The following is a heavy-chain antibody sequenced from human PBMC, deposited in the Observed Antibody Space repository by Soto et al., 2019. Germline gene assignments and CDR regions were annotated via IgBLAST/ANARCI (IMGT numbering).Heavy chain of an antibody. CDR2: IYYSGST. D-gene: IGHD3-10*01. Sequence: PSETLSLTCTVAGGPFSRHDWSWIRQPPGKGLEWIGYIYYSGSTNYNPSLKSRVTISVDTSKNQFSLKLSSVTAADTAVYYCARQYYYGSGSYSWGWFDPWGQGTLVT. V-gene: IGHV4-59*08. CDR3: ARQYYYGSGSYSWGWFDP. CDR1: GGPFSRHD. J-gene: IGHJ5*02.